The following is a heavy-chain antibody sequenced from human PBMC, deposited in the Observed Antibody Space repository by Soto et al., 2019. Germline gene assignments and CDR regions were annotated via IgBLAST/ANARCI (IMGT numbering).Heavy chain of an antibody. V-gene: IGHV3-72*01. CDR1: GFTSSDHY. D-gene: IGHD5-12*01. CDR3: ARGFPGLPFDC. CDR2: SRNKANSYTT. J-gene: IGHJ4*02. Sequence: EVQMVESGGDLVQPGGSLRLSCAASGFTSSDHYMDWVRQAPGKGLEWVGRSRNKANSYTTAYAASVKGRFTISRDDSKNSLYLQMNSLKTEDTAVYYCARGFPGLPFDCGGQGTLVTVSS.